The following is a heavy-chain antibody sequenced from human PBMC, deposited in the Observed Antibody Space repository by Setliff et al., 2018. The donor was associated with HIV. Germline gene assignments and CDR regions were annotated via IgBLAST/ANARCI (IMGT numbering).Heavy chain of an antibody. CDR2: ISGYNGNT. J-gene: IGHJ4*02. CDR3: ARDRLNVYSSGWGVGY. Sequence: VSCKASGGTFNTYTITWVRQAPGQGLEWMGWISGYNGNTNFAQKLQGRVTMTTDTSTSTAYMELRSLRSDDTAVYYCARDRLNVYSSGWGVGYWGQGTLVTVSS. CDR1: GGTFNTYT. V-gene: IGHV1-18*01. D-gene: IGHD6-25*01.